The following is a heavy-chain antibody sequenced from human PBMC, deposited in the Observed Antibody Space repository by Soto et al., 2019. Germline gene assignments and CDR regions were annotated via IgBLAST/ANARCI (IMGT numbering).Heavy chain of an antibody. J-gene: IGHJ4*02. V-gene: IGHV1-3*01. Sequence: ASVKVSCKASGYTFTGYAMHWVRQAPGQRLEWMGWINAGNGNTKYAQKLQGRVTMTTDTSTSTAYMELRSLRSDDTAVYYCARDPGFRSDYWGQGTLVTVSS. CDR1: GYTFTGYA. CDR3: ARDPGFRSDY. CDR2: INAGNGNT. D-gene: IGHD3-9*01.